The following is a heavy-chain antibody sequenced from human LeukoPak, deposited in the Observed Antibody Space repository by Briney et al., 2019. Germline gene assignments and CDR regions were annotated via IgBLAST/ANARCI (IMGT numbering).Heavy chain of an antibody. D-gene: IGHD4-17*01. CDR3: AREAGGDLDYFDY. V-gene: IGHV3-21*01. CDR1: GFTFSNYS. CDR2: ISSSSSYI. Sequence: PGGSLRLSRAASGFTFSNYSMNWVRQAPGKGLEWVSSISSSSSYIYYADSVKGRFTISRDNAKNSLYLQMNSLRAEDTAVYYCAREAGGDLDYFDYWGQGTLVTVSS. J-gene: IGHJ4*02.